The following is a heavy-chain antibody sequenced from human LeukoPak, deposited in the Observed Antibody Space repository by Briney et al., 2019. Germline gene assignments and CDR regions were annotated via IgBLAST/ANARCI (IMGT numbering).Heavy chain of an antibody. V-gene: IGHV4-59*08. CDR2: IHYSGST. CDR3: ARFGYHNGGCYFDY. CDR1: GGSISSYY. J-gene: IGHJ4*02. Sequence: SETLSLTCSVSGGSISSYYWSWIRQPPGKGLEWIGHIHYSGSTTYNASLKSRITISVDTPKSQFSLRLSSVTAADTAVYYCARFGYHNGGCYFDYWGQGTLVTVSS. D-gene: IGHD3-22*01.